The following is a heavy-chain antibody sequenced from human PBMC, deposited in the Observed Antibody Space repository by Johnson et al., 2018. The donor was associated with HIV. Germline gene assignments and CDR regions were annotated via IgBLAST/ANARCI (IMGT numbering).Heavy chain of an antibody. V-gene: IGHV3-7*01. CDR2: INQDGSEK. CDR1: GFTFSRYW. Sequence: VQLVESGGGVVQQGGSLRLSCAASGFTFSRYWMSWVRQAPGKGLEWVANINQDGSEKYYVDSVKGRFTISRDNSKNTLYLQMNSLRAEDTAVYYCAKDLRVYTCDAFDIWGQGTMVTVSS. CDR3: AKDLRVYTCDAFDI. J-gene: IGHJ3*02. D-gene: IGHD5/OR15-5a*01.